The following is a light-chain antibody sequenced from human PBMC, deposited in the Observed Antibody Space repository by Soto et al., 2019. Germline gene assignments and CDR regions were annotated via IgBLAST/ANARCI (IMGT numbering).Light chain of an antibody. CDR3: QQANSFPQT. Sequence: DIQMTDSPSTLSGSGGDRVTITCRASQTISSWLAWYQQKPGKAPKLLIYKASTLKSGVPSRFSGSGSGTEFTLTISSLQPEDFATDYCQQANSFPQTFGQATKVDIK. V-gene: IGKV1-5*03. CDR2: KAS. J-gene: IGKJ1*01. CDR1: QTISSW.